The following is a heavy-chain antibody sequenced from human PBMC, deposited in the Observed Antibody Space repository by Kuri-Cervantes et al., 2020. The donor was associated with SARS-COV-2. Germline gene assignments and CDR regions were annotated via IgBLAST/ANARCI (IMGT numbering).Heavy chain of an antibody. Sequence: SETLSLTCTVSGGSISSHYWSWIRQPPGKGLEWIGYIYYSGSTYYDPSLKSRVTISVDTSRNQFSLKLSSVTAADTAVYYCARESPKGDFDYWGQGTLVTVSS. V-gene: IGHV4-59*04. CDR2: IYYSGST. J-gene: IGHJ4*02. CDR1: GGSISSHY. CDR3: ARESPKGDFDY. D-gene: IGHD3-16*01.